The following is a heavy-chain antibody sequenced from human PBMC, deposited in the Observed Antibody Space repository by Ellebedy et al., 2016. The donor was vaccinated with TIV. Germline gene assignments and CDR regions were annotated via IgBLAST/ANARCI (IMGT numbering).Heavy chain of an antibody. CDR2: IKPDGSET. Sequence: PGGSLRLSCAASGFGFSSYWMSWVRHLPGKGLEWVANIKPDGSETKYVDSVRGRFTISRDNAHNTLYLQMTSLRAEDTAVYFCAKDYRWGQGILVTVSS. J-gene: IGHJ4*02. D-gene: IGHD3-16*02. V-gene: IGHV3-7*03. CDR1: GFGFSSYW. CDR3: AKDYR.